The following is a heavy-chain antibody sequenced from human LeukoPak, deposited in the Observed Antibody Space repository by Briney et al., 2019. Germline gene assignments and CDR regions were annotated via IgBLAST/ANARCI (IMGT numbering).Heavy chain of an antibody. D-gene: IGHD3-22*01. CDR1: GFPFNSYG. CDR2: ISSSSSSI. J-gene: IGHJ4*02. Sequence: GGPLRLSCAASGFPFNSYGMNWGRQAPGKGLEWLSYISSSSSSIYYADSVKGRFTISRGNAKNSLYLEMNSLRDEDTAVYYCARDPWDDVSGFSGDYWGQGTLVTVSS. V-gene: IGHV3-48*02. CDR3: ARDPWDDVSGFSGDY.